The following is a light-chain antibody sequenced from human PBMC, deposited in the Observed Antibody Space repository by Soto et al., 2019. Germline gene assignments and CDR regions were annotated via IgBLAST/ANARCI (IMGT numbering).Light chain of an antibody. CDR3: QQSYSTPRT. CDR1: QTIKSY. Sequence: IQMTQSPSSLSASVGDRVTISCRASQTIKSYLNWYQQKPGKAPKALIYAASSLQSGVPSRFSGSGSGTDFTLTISSLQLEDFATYFCQQSYSTPRTFGQGTKVEIK. CDR2: AAS. J-gene: IGKJ1*01. V-gene: IGKV1-39*01.